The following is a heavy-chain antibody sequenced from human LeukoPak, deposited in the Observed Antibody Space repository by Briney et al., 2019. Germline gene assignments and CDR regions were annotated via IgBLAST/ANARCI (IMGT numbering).Heavy chain of an antibody. D-gene: IGHD3-10*01. Sequence: ASVKVSCKASGYTFTSYDINWVRQATGQGLEWMGWMNPNSGNTGYAQKFQGRVTMTRDTSISTAYMELSRLRSDDTAVYYCARARYYGSGSYQRTFDYWGQGTLVTVSS. CDR3: ARARYYGSGSYQRTFDY. V-gene: IGHV1-8*02. J-gene: IGHJ4*02. CDR2: MNPNSGNT. CDR1: GYTFTSYD.